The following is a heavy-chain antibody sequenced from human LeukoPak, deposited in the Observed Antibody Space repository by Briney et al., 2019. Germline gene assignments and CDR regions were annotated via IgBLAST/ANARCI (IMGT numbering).Heavy chain of an antibody. V-gene: IGHV4-59*01. J-gene: IGHJ6*02. CDR3: ATRYYGSGSYYNVEGMDV. D-gene: IGHD3-10*01. CDR1: GGSISSYY. Sequence: SETLSLTCTVSGGSISSYYWSWIRRPPGKGLEWIGYIYYSGSTNYNPSLKSRVTISVDTSKNQFSLKLSSVTAADTAVYYCATRYYGSGSYYNVEGMDVWGQGTTVTVSS. CDR2: IYYSGST.